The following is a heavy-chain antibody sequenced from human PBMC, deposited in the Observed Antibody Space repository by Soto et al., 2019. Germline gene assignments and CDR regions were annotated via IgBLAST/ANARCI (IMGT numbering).Heavy chain of an antibody. V-gene: IGHV1-18*01. D-gene: IGHD3-10*01. CDR1: GYTFTSYG. Sequence: QVQLVQSGAEVKKPGASVKVSCKASGYTFTSYGISWVRQAPGQGREWMGWISAYNGNTKYAQKLQGRVTMTTDTSTSTAYMELRSRRSDDTAVYYCAGDPGCVGSHPYFDYWGQGTLVTVSS. J-gene: IGHJ4*02. CDR2: ISAYNGNT. CDR3: AGDPGCVGSHPYFDY.